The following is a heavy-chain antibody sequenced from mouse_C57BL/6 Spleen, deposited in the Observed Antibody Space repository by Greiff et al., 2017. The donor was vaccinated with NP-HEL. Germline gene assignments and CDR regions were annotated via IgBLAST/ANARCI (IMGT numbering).Heavy chain of an antibody. CDR1: GFTFSSYA. J-gene: IGHJ3*01. CDR3: ARDGGLVGTGFAY. Sequence: EVKVEESGGGLVKPGGSLKLSCAASGFTFSSYAMSWVRQTPEKRLEWVATISDGGSYTYYPDNVKGRFTISRDNAKNNLYMQMSHLKSEDTAMYYCARDGGLVGTGFAYWGQGTLVTVSA. V-gene: IGHV5-4*01. CDR2: ISDGGSYT. D-gene: IGHD3-1*01.